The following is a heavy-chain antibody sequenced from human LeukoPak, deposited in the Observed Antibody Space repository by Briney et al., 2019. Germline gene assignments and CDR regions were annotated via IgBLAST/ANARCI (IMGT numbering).Heavy chain of an antibody. V-gene: IGHV4-34*01. D-gene: IGHD3-22*01. Sequence: SQTLSLTCAVYAGSFSGYYWSWIRHPPAKGLDWIGEINHSGSTNYNPSLKSRVTISVDTSKNQFSLKLSSVTAADTAVYYCARGVNYYYYYYMDVWGKGTTVTVSS. CDR2: INHSGST. CDR3: ARGVNYYYYYYMDV. J-gene: IGHJ6*03. CDR1: AGSFSGYY.